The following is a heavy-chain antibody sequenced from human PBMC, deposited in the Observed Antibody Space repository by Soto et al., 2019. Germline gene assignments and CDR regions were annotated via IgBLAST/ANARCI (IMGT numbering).Heavy chain of an antibody. Sequence: GGSLRLSCAASGFTFSSYAMSWVRQAPGKGLEWVSAISGSGGSTYYADSVKGRFTISRDNSKNTLYLQINSLRAEDMSVYYVSKRTLYDFWSGYSYYYYYYMDVWGKGTTVTVSS. CDR1: GFTFSSYA. CDR2: ISGSGGST. J-gene: IGHJ6*03. V-gene: IGHV3-23*01. D-gene: IGHD3-3*01. CDR3: SKRTLYDFWSGYSYYYYYYMDV.